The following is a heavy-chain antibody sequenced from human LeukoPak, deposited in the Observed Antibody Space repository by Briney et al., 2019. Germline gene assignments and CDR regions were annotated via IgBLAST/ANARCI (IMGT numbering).Heavy chain of an antibody. CDR2: IYHSGST. V-gene: IGHV4-4*02. CDR3: ARSGIQLWLQFGYSFDY. D-gene: IGHD5-18*01. CDR1: GGSISSSHW. J-gene: IGHJ4*02. Sequence: SETLSLTCAVSGGSISSSHWWSWVRQPPGKGLEWIGEIYHSGSTNYNPSLKSRVTISVDKSKNQFSLILSSVTAADTAVYYCARSGIQLWLQFGYSFDYWGQGTLVTVSS.